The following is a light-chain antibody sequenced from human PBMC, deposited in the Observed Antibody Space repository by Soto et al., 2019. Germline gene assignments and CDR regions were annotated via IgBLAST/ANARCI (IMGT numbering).Light chain of an antibody. Sequence: DIQMTQSPSTLSASVVDRVTITCRASQPISTWLAWYQQRPGKAPNLLIYHASSLESGVPSRFSGSGSGTGFTLTISSLQPEDFATYYCQQSYSTTITFGQGTRLENK. V-gene: IGKV1-5*01. J-gene: IGKJ5*01. CDR2: HAS. CDR3: QQSYSTTIT. CDR1: QPISTW.